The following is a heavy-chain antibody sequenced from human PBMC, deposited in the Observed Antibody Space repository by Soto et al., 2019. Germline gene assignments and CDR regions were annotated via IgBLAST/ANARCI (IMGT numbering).Heavy chain of an antibody. CDR3: AREVSRGRRGLFSLLVVDAFDI. J-gene: IGHJ3*02. CDR2: IYTSGST. V-gene: IGHV4-4*07. D-gene: IGHD2-15*01. CDR1: GGSISSYY. Sequence: QVQLQESGPGLVKPSETLSLTCTVSGGSISSYYWSWIRQPAGKGLEWIGRIYTSGSTNYNPSLKSRVTMSVDTSKNQFSLKLSSVTAADTAVYYCAREVSRGRRGLFSLLVVDAFDIWGQGTMVTVSS.